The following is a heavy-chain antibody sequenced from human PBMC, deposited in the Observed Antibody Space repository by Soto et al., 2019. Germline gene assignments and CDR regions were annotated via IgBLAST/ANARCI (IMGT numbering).Heavy chain of an antibody. V-gene: IGHV3-43*01. CDR3: ARDQLYYNDISGRPLNAFDV. Sequence: GGSLRLSCAAPGFTFDEYTMHWVRQAPGKGLECVSLISWDGGSTYYADSVKGRFTISRDNSKNSLYLQMNSLRAEDTAVYYCARDQLYYNDISGRPLNAFDVWGQGT. CDR1: GFTFDEYT. D-gene: IGHD3-22*01. J-gene: IGHJ3*01. CDR2: ISWDGGST.